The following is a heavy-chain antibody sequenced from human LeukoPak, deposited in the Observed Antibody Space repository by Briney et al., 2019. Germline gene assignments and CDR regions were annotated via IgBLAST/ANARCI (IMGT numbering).Heavy chain of an antibody. D-gene: IGHD6-19*01. CDR3: ARGKSSYSSGWSRAALNWFDP. J-gene: IGHJ5*02. V-gene: IGHV1-2*02. Sequence: GASVKVSCKASGYTFTGYYMHWVRQAPGQGLEWMGWINPNSGGTNYAQKFQGRVTMTRDTSISTAYMELSRLRSDDTAVYYCARGKSSYSSGWSRAALNWFDPWGQGTLVTVSS. CDR2: INPNSGGT. CDR1: GYTFTGYY.